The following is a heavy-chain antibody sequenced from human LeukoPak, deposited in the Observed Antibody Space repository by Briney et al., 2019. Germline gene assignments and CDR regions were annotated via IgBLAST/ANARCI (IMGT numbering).Heavy chain of an antibody. CDR2: IYPGDSDT. V-gene: IGHV5-51*01. CDR3: ATSNSSGGSPDAFDI. Sequence: GESLKISCKGSGYSFTSYWIGWVRQMPGKGLEWMGIIYPGDSDTRYSPSSQGQVTISADKSISTAYLQWSSLKASDTAMYYCATSNSSGGSPDAFDIWGQGTMVTVSS. D-gene: IGHD6-19*01. CDR1: GYSFTSYW. J-gene: IGHJ3*02.